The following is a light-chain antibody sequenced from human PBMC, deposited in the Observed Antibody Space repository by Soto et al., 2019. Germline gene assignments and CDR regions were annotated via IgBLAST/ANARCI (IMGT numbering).Light chain of an antibody. J-gene: IGLJ3*02. CDR2: EVT. CDR1: STDVGAYNY. Sequence: QSVLTQPPSASGSPGQSVTISCTGTSTDVGAYNYVSWYQQHPGKAPKLVIYEVTKRPSGVPDRFSGSKSGNTASLTVSGLQAEDEADYYCGSHAGNSNVVFGGGTKLTVL. V-gene: IGLV2-8*01. CDR3: GSHAGNSNVV.